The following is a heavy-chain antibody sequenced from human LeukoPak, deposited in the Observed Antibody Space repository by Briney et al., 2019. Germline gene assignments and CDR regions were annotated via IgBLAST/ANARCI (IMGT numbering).Heavy chain of an antibody. CDR1: GFTFNRFG. V-gene: IGHV3-33*01. Sequence: GALRLSCATSGFTFNRFGMHWVRQAPGKGLEWVAVIWYDGSNKDCADSVKGRFTISRDNSKNTLYLQMSGLRAEDTAVYYCATSAHIEVGTAPPPDYWGQGTLVTVTS. CDR2: IWYDGSNK. J-gene: IGHJ4*02. CDR3: ATSAHIEVGTAPPPDY. D-gene: IGHD2-21*02.